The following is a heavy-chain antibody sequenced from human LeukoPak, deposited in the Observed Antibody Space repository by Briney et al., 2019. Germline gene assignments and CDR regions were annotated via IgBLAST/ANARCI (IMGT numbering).Heavy chain of an antibody. V-gene: IGHV4-34*01. J-gene: IGHJ6*03. CDR1: GGSFSGYY. CDR2: INHSGST. Sequence: SETLSLTCAVYGGSFSGYYWSWIRQPPGKGLEWIGEINHSGSTNYNPSLKSRVTISVDTSKNQFSLKLSSVTAADTAVYYCARGCDTAMVPYYYYYMDVWGKGTTVTVSS. D-gene: IGHD5-18*01. CDR3: ARGCDTAMVPYYYYYMDV.